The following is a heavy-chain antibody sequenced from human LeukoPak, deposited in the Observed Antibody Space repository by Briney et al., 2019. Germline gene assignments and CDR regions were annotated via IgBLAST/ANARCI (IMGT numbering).Heavy chain of an antibody. CDR1: GGSISSGDYY. V-gene: IGHV4-30-4*01. CDR2: IFYTGST. CDR3: ASLAYYSFDY. Sequence: SETLSLTCTVSGGSISSGDYYWSWIRQPPGKGLEWIGYIFYTGSTYYNPSLKSRVTISVDTSKNQFSLRLCSVTAADTAVYYCASLAYYSFDYWGQGTLVTVSS. D-gene: IGHD2-21*01. J-gene: IGHJ4*02.